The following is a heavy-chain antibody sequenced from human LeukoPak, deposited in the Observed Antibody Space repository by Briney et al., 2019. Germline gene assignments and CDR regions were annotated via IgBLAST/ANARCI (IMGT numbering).Heavy chain of an antibody. Sequence: AGGTLRLSCAASGFIFNNYALSWVRQTPGKGLEWVSAISGSGRNTYYADSVKGRFTISRDNSRSTVDLQMNSLRAEDTAMYFCARRLYIVRGAFDIWGQGTMVTVSS. CDR3: ARRLYIVRGAFDI. J-gene: IGHJ3*02. CDR2: ISGSGRNT. D-gene: IGHD2/OR15-2a*01. CDR1: GFIFNNYA. V-gene: IGHV3-23*01.